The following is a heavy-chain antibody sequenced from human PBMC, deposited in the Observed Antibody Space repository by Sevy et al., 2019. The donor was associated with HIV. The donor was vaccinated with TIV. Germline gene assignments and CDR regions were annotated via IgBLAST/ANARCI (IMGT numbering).Heavy chain of an antibody. J-gene: IGHJ6*03. Sequence: SETLSLTCAVYGGSFSGYYWSWIRQPPGKGLEWIGEINHSGSTNYNPSLKSRVTITVDTSMNQFSIKLSFVTAADTAVYYCARGGYDFWSGYFFINYYYYYMDVWGKGTTVTVSS. CDR3: ARGGYDFWSGYFFINYYYYYMDV. CDR1: GGSFSGYY. D-gene: IGHD3-3*01. V-gene: IGHV4-34*01. CDR2: INHSGST.